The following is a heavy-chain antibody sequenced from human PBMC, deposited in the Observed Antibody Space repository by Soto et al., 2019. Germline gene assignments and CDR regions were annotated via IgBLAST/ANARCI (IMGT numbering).Heavy chain of an antibody. CDR2: IYTGGST. CDR1: GFTVNSYY. J-gene: IGHJ4*02. CDR3: ARETHEATAMNY. Sequence: EVQLVESGGGLVQPGGSLRLSCAPSGFTVNSYYMSWVRQAPGKGLEWVSVIYTGGSTYYADSVKGRFTISRDNSKNTLYLQMSSLRTEDTAVYYCARETHEATAMNYWGQGALVTVSS. V-gene: IGHV3-66*01. D-gene: IGHD5-12*01.